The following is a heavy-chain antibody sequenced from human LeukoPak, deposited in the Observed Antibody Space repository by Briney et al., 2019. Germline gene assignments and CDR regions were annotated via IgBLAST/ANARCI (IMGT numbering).Heavy chain of an antibody. J-gene: IGHJ4*02. CDR1: GFTVSSNY. CDR2: IYSGGTT. CDR3: ARAAGGHYYDSSGYLNY. V-gene: IGHV3-53*01. Sequence: GGSLRLSCAASGFTVSSNYMSWVRQAPGKGLEWVSAIYSGGTTYYADSVKGRFTISRDNSKNTLYLQMNSLRAEDTAVYYCARAAGGHYYDSSGYLNYWGQGTLVTVSS. D-gene: IGHD3-22*01.